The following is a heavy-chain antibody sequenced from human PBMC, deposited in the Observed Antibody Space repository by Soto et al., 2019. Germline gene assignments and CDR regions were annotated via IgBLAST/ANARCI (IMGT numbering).Heavy chain of an antibody. J-gene: IGHJ4*02. CDR3: GRAWAFYASVDY. CDR1: GFAFSSYW. Sequence: EVQLVASGGASVQPGGSLRLSCAASGFAFSSYWMHWVRQTPGKGLLWVARINADGGSTNYAESVKGRFTISRDNTKKTLYLQMDSLGAEDSAVYYCGRAWAFYASVDYWGQGTRIAVSS. CDR2: INADGGST. D-gene: IGHD2-8*01. V-gene: IGHV3-74*01.